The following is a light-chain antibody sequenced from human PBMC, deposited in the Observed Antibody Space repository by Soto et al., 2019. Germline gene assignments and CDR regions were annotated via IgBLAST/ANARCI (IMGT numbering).Light chain of an antibody. Sequence: QSALTQPASVSGSPGQSITISCTGTSSDVGGYNYVSWYQQHSGKAPKLMIYDVTNRPSGVSNRFSGSKSGNTASLTISGLQAEDEADYYCSSYTSSSTPLVFGGGTKLTVL. CDR1: SSDVGGYNY. CDR2: DVT. J-gene: IGLJ3*02. CDR3: SSYTSSSTPLV. V-gene: IGLV2-14*01.